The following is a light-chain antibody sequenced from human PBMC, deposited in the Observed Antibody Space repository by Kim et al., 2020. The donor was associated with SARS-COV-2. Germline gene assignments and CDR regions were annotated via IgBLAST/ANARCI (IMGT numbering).Light chain of an antibody. Sequence: QLVLTQSPSASASLGASVKLTCTLSSGHSSYAIAWHQQQPEKGPRYLMKLNSDGSHRKGDGIPDRFSGSSSGAERYLTISSLQSEDEADYYCQTWGTGWVFGGGTQLTVL. V-gene: IGLV4-69*01. J-gene: IGLJ3*02. CDR3: QTWGTGWV. CDR1: SGHSSYA. CDR2: LNSDGSH.